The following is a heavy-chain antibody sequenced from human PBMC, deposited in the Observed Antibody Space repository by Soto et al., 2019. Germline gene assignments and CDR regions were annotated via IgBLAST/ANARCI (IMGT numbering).Heavy chain of an antibody. CDR2: ISYDGSNK. CDR3: AKVCYDSFLDY. J-gene: IGHJ4*02. V-gene: IGHV3-30*18. CDR1: GFTFSSYG. D-gene: IGHD2-8*01. Sequence: QVQLVESGGGVVQPGRSLRLSCAASGFTFSSYGMHWVRQAPGKGLEWVAVISYDGSNKYYADSVKGRFTISRDNSKNTLYLQMNSLRAEDTAVYYCAKVCYDSFLDYWGQGTLVTVSS.